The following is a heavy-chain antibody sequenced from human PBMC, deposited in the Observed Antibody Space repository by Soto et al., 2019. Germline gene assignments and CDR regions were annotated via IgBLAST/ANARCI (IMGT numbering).Heavy chain of an antibody. D-gene: IGHD1-26*01. J-gene: IGHJ6*02. CDR3: ARDQGTPSGSYYGYYYYYGMDV. CDR1: GGSISSGDYY. V-gene: IGHV4-30-4*01. CDR2: IYYSGST. Sequence: SETLSLTCTVSGGSISSGDYYWSWIRQPPGKGLEWIGYIYYSGSTYYNPSLKSRVTISVDTSKNQFSLKLSSVTAADTAVYYCARDQGTPSGSYYGYYYYYGMDVWGQGTTDTVSS.